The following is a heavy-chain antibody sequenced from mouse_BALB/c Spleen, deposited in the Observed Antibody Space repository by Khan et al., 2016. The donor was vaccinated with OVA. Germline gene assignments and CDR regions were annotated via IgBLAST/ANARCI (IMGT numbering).Heavy chain of an antibody. D-gene: IGHD1-1*01. V-gene: IGHV1S136*01. J-gene: IGHJ3*01. CDR3: ARDYGSSFWFAY. CDR2: INPYNDGT. Sequence: EVQLQQSGPELVKPGASVKMSCKASGYTFTNYIIHWVKQQPGQGLEWIGYINPYNDGTKYNEKFNGKATLTSDNSSSTAYMGLSGLTSEDSAYYCCARDYGSSFWFAYWGQGTLVTVSA. CDR1: GYTFTNYI.